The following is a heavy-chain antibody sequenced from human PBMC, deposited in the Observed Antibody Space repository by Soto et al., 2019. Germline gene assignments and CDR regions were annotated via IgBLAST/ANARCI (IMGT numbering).Heavy chain of an antibody. CDR3: GRDGLQLWFGMGIGAMDV. CDR1: GFSFSRHA. J-gene: IGHJ6*02. V-gene: IGHV3-30-3*01. D-gene: IGHD5-18*01. CDR2: ISHDGTNE. Sequence: QVQLEESGGGVVQPGRSLRLSCAASGFSFSRHALHWVRQAPGKGLEWVAVISHDGTNEHYVDSVKGRFSISRDNSKDTVFLEMNSLRPEDTAVYHCGRDGLQLWFGMGIGAMDVWGQGTTVTVSS.